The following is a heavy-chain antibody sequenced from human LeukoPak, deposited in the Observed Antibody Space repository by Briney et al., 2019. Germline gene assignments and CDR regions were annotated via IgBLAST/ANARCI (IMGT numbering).Heavy chain of an antibody. Sequence: PGGSLRLSCAASGFTFSSNAMSWVRQAPGKGLEWVSDISGSGGGIYYADSIKGRFTISRDNSKNTLYLQMNSLRAEDTAVYYCASLDYSNPSGYYYYGMDVWGQGTTVTVSS. V-gene: IGHV3-23*01. J-gene: IGHJ6*02. CDR3: ASLDYSNPSGYYYYGMDV. CDR2: ISGSGGGI. CDR1: GFTFSSNA. D-gene: IGHD4-11*01.